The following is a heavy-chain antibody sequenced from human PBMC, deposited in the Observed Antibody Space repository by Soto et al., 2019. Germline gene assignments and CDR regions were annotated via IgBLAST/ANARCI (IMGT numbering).Heavy chain of an antibody. CDR1: GFTVSSNY. V-gene: IGHV3-53*02. J-gene: IGHJ4*02. CDR2: IYSGGST. Sequence: EVQLVETGGGLIQPGGSLRLSCAASGFTVSSNYMSWVRLAPGKGLEWVSVIYSGGSTYYADSVKGRFTISRDNSKNTLYLQMNSLRAEDTAVYYCALETGPYYYDSSGYFGYWGQGTLVTVSS. D-gene: IGHD3-22*01. CDR3: ALETGPYYYDSSGYFGY.